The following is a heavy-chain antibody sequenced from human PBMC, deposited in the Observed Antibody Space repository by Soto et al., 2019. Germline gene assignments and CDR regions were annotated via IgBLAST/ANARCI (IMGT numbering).Heavy chain of an antibody. D-gene: IGHD2-21*02. CDR1: GGTFSSYA. CDR3: ARFGYCGGDCFLNWFDP. V-gene: IGHV1-69*13. CDR2: IIPIFGTA. Sequence: SVKVSCKASGGTFSSYAISWVRQAPGQGLEWMGGIIPIFGTANYAQKFQGRVAITADESTSTAYMELSSLRSEDTAVYYCARFGYCGGDCFLNWFDPWGQGTLVTVSS. J-gene: IGHJ5*02.